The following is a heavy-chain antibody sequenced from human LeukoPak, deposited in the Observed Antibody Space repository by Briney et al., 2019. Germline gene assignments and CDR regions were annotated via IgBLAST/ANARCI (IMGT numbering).Heavy chain of an antibody. Sequence: KPSETLSLTCSVSGGSARTSNYYWGWVRQPPGKGLEWIGSINYNGATYYNPSLKSRVTMFVDTSKNQFTLKLTSRTAADTSVYYCNCESGSNTARDYWGQGTLITVSS. V-gene: IGHV4-39*01. CDR1: GGSARTSNYY. D-gene: IGHD4-23*01. J-gene: IGHJ4*02. CDR2: INYNGAT. CDR3: NCESGSNTARDY.